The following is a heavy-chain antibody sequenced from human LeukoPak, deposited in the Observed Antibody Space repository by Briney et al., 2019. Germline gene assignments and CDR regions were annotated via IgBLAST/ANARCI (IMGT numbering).Heavy chain of an antibody. V-gene: IGHV3-30*04. Sequence: PGWSLRLSCAASGFTFSSYAMHWVRQAPGKGLEWVAVISYDGSNKYYADSVKGRFTISRDNSKNTLYLQMNSLRSDDTAVYYCARDTELLWFGEPPDWFDPWGQGTLVTVSS. CDR2: ISYDGSNK. J-gene: IGHJ5*02. D-gene: IGHD3-10*01. CDR3: ARDTELLWFGEPPDWFDP. CDR1: GFTFSSYA.